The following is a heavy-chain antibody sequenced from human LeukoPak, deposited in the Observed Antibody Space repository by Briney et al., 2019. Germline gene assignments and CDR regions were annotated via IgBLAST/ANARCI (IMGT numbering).Heavy chain of an antibody. CDR3: AKAPYSSSRDDAFDI. CDR2: ISSSSSYI. V-gene: IGHV3-21*01. Sequence: GGSLRLSCAASGFTFSSYSMNWVRQAPGKGLEWVSSISSSSSYIYYADSVKGRFTISRGNAKNSLYLQVNSLRAEDTAVYYCAKAPYSSSRDDAFDIWGQGTMVTVSS. J-gene: IGHJ3*02. D-gene: IGHD6-6*01. CDR1: GFTFSSYS.